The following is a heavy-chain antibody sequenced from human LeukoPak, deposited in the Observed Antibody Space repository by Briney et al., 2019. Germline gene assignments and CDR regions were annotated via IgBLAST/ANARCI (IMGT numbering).Heavy chain of an antibody. J-gene: IGHJ4*02. D-gene: IGHD2-2*01. V-gene: IGHV3-74*01. Sequence: GGSLRLSCAASGFTFSGYSMHWVRQAPEKGLVWVSRINSDGITTNYADSVKGRFTISRDNAKNTLYLQMNSLRAEDTAVYYCARECSSTNCYQYWGQGTLVTVAS. CDR3: ARECSSTNCYQY. CDR2: INSDGITT. CDR1: GFTFSGYS.